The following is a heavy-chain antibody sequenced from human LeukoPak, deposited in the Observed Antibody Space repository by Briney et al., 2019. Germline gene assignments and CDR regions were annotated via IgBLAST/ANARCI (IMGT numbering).Heavy chain of an antibody. CDR1: GGSFSGYY. J-gene: IGHJ5*02. Sequence: PSETLSLTCAVYGGSFSGYYWSWIRQPPGKGLEWIGEINHSGSTNYNPSLKSRVTISVDTSKNQFSLKLSSVTAADTAVYYCARGFTSSLYPIIGVVNWFDPWGQGTLVTVSS. V-gene: IGHV4-34*01. D-gene: IGHD3-3*01. CDR3: ARGFTSSLYPIIGVVNWFDP. CDR2: INHSGST.